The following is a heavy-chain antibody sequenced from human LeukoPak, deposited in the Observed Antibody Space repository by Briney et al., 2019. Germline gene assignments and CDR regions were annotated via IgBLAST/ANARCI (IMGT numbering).Heavy chain of an antibody. CDR1: GFTFSSYW. CDR3: ARVAYDFWSGYWYDAFDI. V-gene: IGHV3-7*01. CDR2: IKQDGSEK. D-gene: IGHD3-3*01. Sequence: PGGSLRLSCAASGFTFSSYWMSWVRQAPGKGLEWVANIKQDGSEKYYVDSVKGRFTISRDNAKNSLYLQMNSLRAEDTAVYYCARVAYDFWSGYWYDAFDIWGQGTMVTVSS. J-gene: IGHJ3*02.